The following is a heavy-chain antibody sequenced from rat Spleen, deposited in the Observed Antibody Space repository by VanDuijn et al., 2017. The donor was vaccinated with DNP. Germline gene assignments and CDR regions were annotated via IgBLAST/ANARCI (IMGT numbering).Heavy chain of an antibody. CDR3: ARRDYPVPAY. Sequence: EVQLVESGGGLMQPGKSLKLSCAASGFPFSDYYMAWVRQAPEKGLEWVATISTTGSRTYYPDSVKGGFTISRDNAKSSLYLQMNSLKSEDTATYYCARRDYPVPAYWGQGTLVTVSS. J-gene: IGHJ3*01. V-gene: IGHV5-7*01. D-gene: IGHD1-4*01. CDR2: ISTTGSRT. CDR1: GFPFSDYY.